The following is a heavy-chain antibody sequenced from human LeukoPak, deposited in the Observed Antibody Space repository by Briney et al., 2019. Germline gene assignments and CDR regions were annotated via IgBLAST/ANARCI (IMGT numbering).Heavy chain of an antibody. CDR1: GGSISSSSYY. D-gene: IGHD6-6*01. CDR2: MYYSGST. CDR3: ARRGPSIAARPFDY. V-gene: IGHV4-39*01. Sequence: SETLSLTCNVSGGSISSSSYYWGWIRQPPGKGLEWIGAMYYSGSTYYNPSLKSRVTISVDTSKNQFSLKLSSVTAADTAVYYCARRGPSIAARPFDYWGQGTLVTVSS. J-gene: IGHJ4*02.